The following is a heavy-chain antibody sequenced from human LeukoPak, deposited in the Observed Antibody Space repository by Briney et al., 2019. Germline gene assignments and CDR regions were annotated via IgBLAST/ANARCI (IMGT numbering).Heavy chain of an antibody. Sequence: SETLSLTCTVSGGSISSYYWSWIRQPPGKGLEWIGYIYYSGSTNYNPSLKSRVTISVDTSKNQFSLKLSSVTAADTAVYYCARDLYTVTPVGAFDIWGQGTMVTVSS. CDR3: ARDLYTVTPVGAFDI. CDR2: IYYSGST. CDR1: GGSISSYY. D-gene: IGHD4-11*01. J-gene: IGHJ3*02. V-gene: IGHV4-59*12.